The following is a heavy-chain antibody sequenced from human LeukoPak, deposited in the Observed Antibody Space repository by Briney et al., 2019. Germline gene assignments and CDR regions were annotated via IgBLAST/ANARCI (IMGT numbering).Heavy chain of an antibody. CDR1: GFTFSSYA. D-gene: IGHD3-3*01. J-gene: IGHJ4*02. Sequence: GGSLRLSCAVSGFTFSSYAMSWVRQAPGKGLEWVSAISGSGGSTYYADSVKGRFTISRDNSKNTLYLQMNSLRAEDTAVYYCAKSPYDFWSGYSTSYYFDYWGQGTLVTVSS. V-gene: IGHV3-23*01. CDR2: ISGSGGST. CDR3: AKSPYDFWSGYSTSYYFDY.